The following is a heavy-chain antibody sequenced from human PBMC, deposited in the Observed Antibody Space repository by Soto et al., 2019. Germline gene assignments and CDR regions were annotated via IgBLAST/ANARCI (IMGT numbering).Heavy chain of an antibody. Sequence: QITLKESGPTLVKPTQTLTLTCTFSGFSLTTDRVGVGWIRQPPGEALEWLAVIYWDDSKTYRPSLESRLTITKDTSKNQVALTMTNMDSLDTATYYCAHAYGGRSLHWGQGTLVTVSS. CDR1: GFSLTTDRVG. D-gene: IGHD1-26*01. J-gene: IGHJ4*02. V-gene: IGHV2-5*02. CDR3: AHAYGGRSLH. CDR2: IYWDDSK.